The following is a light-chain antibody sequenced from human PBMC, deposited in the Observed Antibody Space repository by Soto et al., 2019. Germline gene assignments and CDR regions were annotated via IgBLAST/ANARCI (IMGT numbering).Light chain of an antibody. CDR2: KAS. V-gene: IGKV1-5*03. CDR3: QHYNSYPEA. J-gene: IGKJ1*01. Sequence: DIQMTQSPSTLSGSVGDIFTITCRASQTISSWLDWYQQKQGKAPKLLIYKASTLKSGVPSRLRGSGSGTEFTITISSMQPDDFATYYCQHYNSYPEAFGQGTQVDIK. CDR1: QTISSW.